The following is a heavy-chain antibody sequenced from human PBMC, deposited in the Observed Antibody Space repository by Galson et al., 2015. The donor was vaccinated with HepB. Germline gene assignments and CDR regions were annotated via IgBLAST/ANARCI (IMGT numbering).Heavy chain of an antibody. V-gene: IGHV1-46*01. D-gene: IGHD2-2*01. J-gene: IGHJ4*02. CDR2: INPSGGST. CDR1: GYTFTSYY. Sequence: SVKVSCKASGYTFTSYYMHWVRQAPGQGLEWMGIINPSGGSTSYAQKFRGRVTMTRDTSTSTIYMELSSLRSEDTAVYYCARGAGRQLLDYWGQGTLVTVSS. CDR3: ARGAGRQLLDY.